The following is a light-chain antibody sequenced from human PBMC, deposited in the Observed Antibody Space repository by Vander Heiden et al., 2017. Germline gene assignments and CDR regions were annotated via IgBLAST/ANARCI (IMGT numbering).Light chain of an antibody. Sequence: DFVMTQSPLSSPVTAGEPASISCRSSQSLLHSNGYNYLDWYLQKAGQSPQLLIYLGSNRASGVPDRFSGSGSGTDFTLKISRVEAEDVGVYYCMQALQTPLTFGGGTKVEIK. J-gene: IGKJ4*01. CDR3: MQALQTPLT. CDR1: QSLLHSNGYNY. V-gene: IGKV2-28*01. CDR2: LGS.